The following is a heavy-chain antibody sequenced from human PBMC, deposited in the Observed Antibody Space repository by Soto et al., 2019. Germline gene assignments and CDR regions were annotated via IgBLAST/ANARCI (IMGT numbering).Heavy chain of an antibody. CDR1: GFTVSSNY. CDR3: ARSYSSSWPLFDY. CDR2: IYSGGST. V-gene: IGHV3-66*01. Sequence: PGGSLRLSCAASGFTVSSNYMSWVRQAPGKGLEWVSVIYSGGSTYYADSVKGRFTISRDNSKNTLYLQMNSLRAEDTAVYYCARSYSSSWPLFDYWGQGTLVTVS. J-gene: IGHJ4*02. D-gene: IGHD6-13*01.